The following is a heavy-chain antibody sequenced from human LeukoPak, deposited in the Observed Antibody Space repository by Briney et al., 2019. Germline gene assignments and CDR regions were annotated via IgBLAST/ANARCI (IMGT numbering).Heavy chain of an antibody. CDR2: INPNSGGT. Sequence: GASVKVSCKASGYTFTGYYMHWVRQAPGQGLEWMGWINPNSGGTNYAQRFQGRVTMTRDTSISTAYMELSRLRSDDTAVYYCARSIPSGYDLYYFDYWGQGTLVTVSS. J-gene: IGHJ4*02. CDR3: ARSIPSGYDLYYFDY. CDR1: GYTFTGYY. V-gene: IGHV1-2*02. D-gene: IGHD5-12*01.